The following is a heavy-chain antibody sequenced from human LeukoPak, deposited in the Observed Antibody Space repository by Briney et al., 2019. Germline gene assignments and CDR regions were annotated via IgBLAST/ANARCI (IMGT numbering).Heavy chain of an antibody. D-gene: IGHD3-22*01. J-gene: IGHJ4*02. CDR2: MNPNSGNT. V-gene: IGHV1-8*01. CDR3: AKDLHYYYDSSGYLSSFDY. Sequence: ASVKVSCKASGYTFTSYDINWVRQATGQGLEWMGWMNPNSGNTGYAQKFQGRVTMTRNTSISTAYMELSSLRSEDTAVYYCAKDLHYYYDSSGYLSSFDYWGQGTLVTVSS. CDR1: GYTFTSYD.